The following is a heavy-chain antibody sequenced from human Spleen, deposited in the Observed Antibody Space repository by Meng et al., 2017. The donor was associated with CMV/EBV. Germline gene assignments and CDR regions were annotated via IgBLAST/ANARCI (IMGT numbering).Heavy chain of an antibody. V-gene: IGHV3-21*01. CDR1: GFTFHDDA. Sequence: GESLKISCAASGFTFHDDAMHWVRQAPGKGLEWVSSISSRSTYISYADSVKGRFTVSRDNAKNSLYLQMDSLRAEDTAIYYCARDRGYSHGYAFDYWGQGTLVTVSS. J-gene: IGHJ4*02. D-gene: IGHD5-18*01. CDR3: ARDRGYSHGYAFDY. CDR2: ISSRSTYI.